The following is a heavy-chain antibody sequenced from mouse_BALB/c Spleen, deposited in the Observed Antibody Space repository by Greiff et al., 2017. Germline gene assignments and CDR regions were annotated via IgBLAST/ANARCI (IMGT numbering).Heavy chain of an antibody. Sequence: EVQRVESGGGLVQPGGSLRLSCATSGFTFTDYYMSWVRQPPGKALEWLGFIRNKANGYTTEYSASVKGRFTISRDNSQSILYLQMNTLRAEDSATYYCARGSFFAYWGQGTLVTVSA. CDR1: GFTFTDYY. J-gene: IGHJ3*01. CDR3: ARGSFFAY. V-gene: IGHV7-3*02. CDR2: IRNKANGYTT.